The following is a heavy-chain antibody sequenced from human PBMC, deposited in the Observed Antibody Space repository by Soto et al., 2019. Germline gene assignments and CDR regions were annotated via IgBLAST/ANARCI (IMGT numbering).Heavy chain of an antibody. D-gene: IGHD6-13*01. CDR2: ISSSSSTI. J-gene: IGHJ4*02. V-gene: IGHV3-48*02. CDR3: ASEVISRRAAGEFDY. Sequence: EVQLVESGGGLVQPGGSLRLSCAASGFTFSSYSMNWVRQAPGKGLEWVSYISSSSSTIYYADSVKGRFTISRDNAKNSLYLQMNSLRDEDTAVYYCASEVISRRAAGEFDYWGQGTLVTVSS. CDR1: GFTFSSYS.